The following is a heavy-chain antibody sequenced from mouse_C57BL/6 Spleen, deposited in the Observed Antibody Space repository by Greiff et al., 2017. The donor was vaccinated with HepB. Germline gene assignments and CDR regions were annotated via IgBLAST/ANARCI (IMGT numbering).Heavy chain of an antibody. V-gene: IGHV1-19*01. Sequence: VQLKQSGPVLVKPGASVKMSCKASGYTFTDYYMNWVKQSHGKSLEWIGVINPYNGGTSYNQKFKGKATLTVDKSSSTAYMELNSLTSEDSAVYYCARGDSLFAYWGQGTLVTVSA. CDR3: ARGDSLFAY. J-gene: IGHJ3*01. CDR1: GYTFTDYY. CDR2: INPYNGGT.